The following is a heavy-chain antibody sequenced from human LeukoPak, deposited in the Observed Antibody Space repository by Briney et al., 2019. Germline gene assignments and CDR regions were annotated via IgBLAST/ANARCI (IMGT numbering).Heavy chain of an antibody. J-gene: IGHJ4*02. CDR1: GGPISSYY. Sequence: SETLSLTCTVSGGPISSYYWSWIRQPPGKGLEWIGYIYYSGSTNYNPSLKSRVTISVDTSKNQFSLKLSSVTAADTAVYYCARHTRLSTDPFDYWGQGTLVTVSS. CDR3: ARHTRLSTDPFDY. D-gene: IGHD3-16*01. V-gene: IGHV4-59*08. CDR2: IYYSGST.